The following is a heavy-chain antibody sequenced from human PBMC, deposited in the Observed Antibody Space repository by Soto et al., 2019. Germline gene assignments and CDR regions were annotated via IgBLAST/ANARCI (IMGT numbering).Heavy chain of an antibody. CDR1: GFTFDDYA. V-gene: IGHV3-9*01. J-gene: IGHJ5*02. D-gene: IGHD2-15*01. CDR2: ISWNSGSI. CDR3: AKGSVLVAATRFDP. Sequence: EVQLVESGGCLVQPGRSLRLSCAASGFTFDDYAMHWVRQAPGKGMEWVSSISWNSGSIGYANSVKGRFTISRDNAKNSLYLQMNSLRAEDTALYYCAKGSVLVAATRFDPWGQGTLVTVSS.